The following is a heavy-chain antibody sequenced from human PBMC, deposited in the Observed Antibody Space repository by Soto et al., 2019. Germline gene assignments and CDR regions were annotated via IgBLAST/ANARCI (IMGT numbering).Heavy chain of an antibody. CDR2: IYYSGST. CDR3: ARVFTMIVVVKDDAFDI. CDR1: GGSISSGGYY. D-gene: IGHD3-22*01. Sequence: KSSETLSLTCTVSGGSISSGGYYWSWIRQHPGKGLEWIGYIYYSGSTYYNPSLKSRVTISVDTSKNQFSLKLSSVTAADTAVYYCARVFTMIVVVKDDAFDIWGQGTMVTVSS. V-gene: IGHV4-31*03. J-gene: IGHJ3*02.